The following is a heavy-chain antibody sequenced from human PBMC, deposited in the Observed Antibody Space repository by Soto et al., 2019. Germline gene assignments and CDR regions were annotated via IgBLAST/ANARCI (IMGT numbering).Heavy chain of an antibody. D-gene: IGHD4-17*01. CDR2: IIPIFGTA. J-gene: IGHJ6*02. V-gene: IGHV1-69*13. Sequence: GASVKVSCKASGGTFSSYAISWVRQAPGQGLEWMGGIIPIFGTANYAQKFQGRVTITADESTSTAYMELSSLRSEDTAVYYCARVGVDDYGDLNKYYYYGMDVWGQGPTVTVSS. CDR1: GGTFSSYA. CDR3: ARVGVDDYGDLNKYYYYGMDV.